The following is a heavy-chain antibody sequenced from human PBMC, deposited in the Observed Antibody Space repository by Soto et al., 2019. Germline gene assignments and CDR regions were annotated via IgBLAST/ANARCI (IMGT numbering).Heavy chain of an antibody. D-gene: IGHD3-10*01. Sequence: QVQLQQWGAGLLKPSETLSLTCAVYGGSFSGYYWSWIRQPPGKGLEWIGEINHSGSTNYNPSLKGRVTISVDTSKNQSSLKLSSVTAADTAVYYCATGYGSGSSHNWFDPWGQGTLVTVSS. CDR1: GGSFSGYY. J-gene: IGHJ5*02. CDR3: ATGYGSGSSHNWFDP. CDR2: INHSGST. V-gene: IGHV4-34*01.